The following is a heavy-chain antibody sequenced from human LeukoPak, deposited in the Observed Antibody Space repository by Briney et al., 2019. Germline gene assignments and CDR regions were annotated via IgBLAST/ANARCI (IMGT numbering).Heavy chain of an antibody. J-gene: IGHJ6*03. V-gene: IGHV4-61*02. CDR2: IYTSGST. CDR1: GGSISSGSYY. D-gene: IGHD4-11*01. CDR3: ARVATVTTRYYYYYMDV. Sequence: TLSLTCTVSGGSISSGSYYWSWIRQPAGKGLEWIGRIYTSGSTNYNPSLKSRVTISVDTSKNQFSLKLSSVTAADTAVYYCARVATVTTRYYYYYMDVWGKGTTVTVSS.